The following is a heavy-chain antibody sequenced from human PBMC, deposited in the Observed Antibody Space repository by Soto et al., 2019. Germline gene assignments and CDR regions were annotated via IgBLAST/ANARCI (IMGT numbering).Heavy chain of an antibody. Sequence: QVQLVESGGGVVQPGRSLRLSCAASGFTFSSFAMHWVRQAPGKGLEWLAVISSDVVNYYYAESVKGGVTIFRNNSKNTRYRQIKRLRNEDTALYYCPRGGASTPEGRGYWGPGTLVTVSS. CDR3: PRGGASTPEGRGY. CDR1: GFTFSSFA. CDR2: ISSDVVNY. J-gene: IGHJ4*02. D-gene: IGHD2-15*01. V-gene: IGHV3-30-3*01.